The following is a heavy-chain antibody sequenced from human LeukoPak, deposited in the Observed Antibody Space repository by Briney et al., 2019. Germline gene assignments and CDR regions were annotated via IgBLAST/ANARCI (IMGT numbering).Heavy chain of an antibody. Sequence: SETLSLTCTVSGGSISSYYWSWIRQPPGKGLEWIGYIYYSGSTNYNPSLKSRVTISVDTSKSQFSLKLSSVTTADAAVYYCARRAVANWFDPWGQGTLVTVSS. CDR1: GGSISSYY. J-gene: IGHJ5*02. V-gene: IGHV4-59*08. CDR3: ARRAVANWFDP. CDR2: IYYSGST. D-gene: IGHD6-19*01.